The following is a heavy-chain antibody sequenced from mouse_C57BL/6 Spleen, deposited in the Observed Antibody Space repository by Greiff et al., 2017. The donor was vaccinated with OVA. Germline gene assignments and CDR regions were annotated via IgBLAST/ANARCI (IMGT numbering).Heavy chain of an antibody. J-gene: IGHJ2*01. CDR3: ARGGYYGSSLFDY. CDR1: GFTFSSYA. V-gene: IGHV5-4*01. D-gene: IGHD1-1*01. Sequence: VQLKESGGGLVKPGGSLKLSCAASGFTFSSYAMSWVRQTPEKRLEWVATISDGGSYTYYPDNVKGRFTISRDNAKNNLYLQMSHLKSEDTAMYYCARGGYYGSSLFDYWGQGTTLTVSS. CDR2: ISDGGSYT.